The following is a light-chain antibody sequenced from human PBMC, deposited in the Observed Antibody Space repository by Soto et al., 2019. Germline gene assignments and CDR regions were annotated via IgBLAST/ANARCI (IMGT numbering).Light chain of an antibody. CDR2: SNN. Sequence: QSVLTQPPSASGTPGQRVTISCSGSSSNIGSNTVNWYQQLPGTAPKLLIYSNNQRPSGVPDRFSGSKSGNSASLAISGLQSEDEADYYCAAWDDCLNGVVFGGGTKLTVL. CDR1: SSNIGSNT. CDR3: AAWDDCLNGVV. V-gene: IGLV1-44*01. J-gene: IGLJ2*01.